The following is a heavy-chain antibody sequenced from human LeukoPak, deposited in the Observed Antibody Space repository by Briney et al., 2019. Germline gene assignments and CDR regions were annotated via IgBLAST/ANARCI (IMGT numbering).Heavy chain of an antibody. Sequence: GESLRLSCAASGFTFSSYEMNWVRQAPGKGLEWVSYISSSSSTIYYADSVKGRFTISRDNAKNSLYLQMNSLRAEYTAVYYCVGGGLGDYWGQGTLVTVSS. CDR2: ISSSSSTI. J-gene: IGHJ4*02. CDR3: VGGGLGDY. V-gene: IGHV3-48*03. CDR1: GFTFSSYE. D-gene: IGHD3-16*01.